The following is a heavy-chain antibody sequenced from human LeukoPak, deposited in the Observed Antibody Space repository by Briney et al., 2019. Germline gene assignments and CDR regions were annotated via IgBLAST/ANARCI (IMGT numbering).Heavy chain of an antibody. J-gene: IGHJ3*02. CDR3: ARDRAVSNAFDI. V-gene: IGHV3-33*01. D-gene: IGHD2-8*01. CDR2: IWYDGSNK. Sequence: GGSLRLSCAASGFTFSSYGMHWARQAPGKGLEWVAVIWYDGSNKYYADSVKGRFTISRDNSKNTLYLQMNSLRAEDTAVYYCARDRAVSNAFDIWGQGTMVTVSS. CDR1: GFTFSSYG.